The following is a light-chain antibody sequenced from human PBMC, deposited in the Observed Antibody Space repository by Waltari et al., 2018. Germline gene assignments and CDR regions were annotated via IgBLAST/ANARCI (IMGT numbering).Light chain of an antibody. Sequence: DIQMTQSPSTLSASVGDTITITCRASQSISNYLAWYQQKPGKAPKLLIYKASSSSSGVPSRFSGSGSGTEFTLTISSLQPDDFATYYCQQYNTYSSFGQGTKLEIK. CDR1: QSISNY. CDR3: QQYNTYSS. V-gene: IGKV1-5*03. CDR2: KAS. J-gene: IGKJ2*03.